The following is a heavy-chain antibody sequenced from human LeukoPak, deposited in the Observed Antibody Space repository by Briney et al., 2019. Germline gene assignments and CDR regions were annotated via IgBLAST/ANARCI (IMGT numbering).Heavy chain of an antibody. CDR3: ARDLDYDFWSGYFGGGHNWFDP. D-gene: IGHD3-3*01. CDR1: GDSVSSNSAA. CDR2: TYYRSKWYN. Sequence: SQTLSLTCAISGDSVSSNSAAWNWIRQSPSRGLEWLGRTYYRSKWYNDYAVSVKSRITINPDTSKNQFSLQLNSVTPEDTAVYYCARDLDYDFWSGYFGGGHNWFDPWGQGTLVTVSS. V-gene: IGHV6-1*01. J-gene: IGHJ5*02.